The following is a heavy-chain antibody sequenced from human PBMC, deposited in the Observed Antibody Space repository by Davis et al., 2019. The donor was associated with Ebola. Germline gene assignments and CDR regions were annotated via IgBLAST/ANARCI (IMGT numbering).Heavy chain of an antibody. CDR3: ARGVLYYYYGMDV. J-gene: IGHJ6*02. V-gene: IGHV1-46*01. CDR2: IHPIGGST. CDR1: GYTFTSYY. Sequence: ASVKVSCKASGYTFTSYYMHWVRQAPGQGLEWMGIIHPIGGSTNYAQKFQGRVTMTRDTSTSTVYMELRSLRSDDTAVYYCARGVLYYYYGMDVWGQGTTVTVSS.